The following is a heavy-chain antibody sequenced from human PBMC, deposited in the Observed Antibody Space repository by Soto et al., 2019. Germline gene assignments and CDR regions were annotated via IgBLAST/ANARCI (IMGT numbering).Heavy chain of an antibody. J-gene: IGHJ6*02. CDR1: GYTFIGYY. D-gene: IGHD3-10*01. CDR2: INPNSGGT. CDR3: ARVGGGLASLGYYGMDV. Sequence: QVQLVQSGAEVKKTGASVKVSCKASGYTFIGYYIHWVRQAPGQGLEWMGWINPNSGGTNYAQRFQGWVTMTRDRSISTADMELSRLKSDDTAGYYCARVGGGLASLGYYGMDVWGQGTTVTVSS. V-gene: IGHV1-2*04.